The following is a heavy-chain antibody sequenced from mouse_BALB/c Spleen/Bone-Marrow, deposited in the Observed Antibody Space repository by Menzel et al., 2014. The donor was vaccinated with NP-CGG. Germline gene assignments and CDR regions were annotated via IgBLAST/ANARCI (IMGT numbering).Heavy chain of an antibody. CDR1: GYTFTSYY. CDR3: SLLGDY. Sequence: QVQLQQSGAELVRPGASVKLSCKASGYTFTSYYMYWVKQRPGQGLEWIGGINPTTGGTHLNEKFKTKATLTVDKSSSTAYMQLSSLTSEDSAVYYCSLLGDYWGQGTTLTVSS. J-gene: IGHJ2*01. CDR2: INPTTGGT. D-gene: IGHD3-3*01. V-gene: IGHV1S81*02.